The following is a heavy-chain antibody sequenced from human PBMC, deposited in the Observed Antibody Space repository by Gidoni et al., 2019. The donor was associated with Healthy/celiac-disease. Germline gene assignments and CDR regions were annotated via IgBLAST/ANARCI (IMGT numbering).Heavy chain of an antibody. V-gene: IGHV3-23*01. J-gene: IGHJ6*02. D-gene: IGHD3-22*01. CDR1: GSTFSSYA. CDR2: ISGSGGST. CDR3: AKMGLYYYYDSSGYSGEAGMDV. Sequence: EVQLLESGGGLVQPGGSLRLSCAASGSTFSSYAMSWVRQAPGKGLEWVSAISGSGGSTYYADSVKGRFTISRDNSKNTLYLQMNSLRAEDTAVYYCAKMGLYYYYDSSGYSGEAGMDVWGQGTTVTVSS.